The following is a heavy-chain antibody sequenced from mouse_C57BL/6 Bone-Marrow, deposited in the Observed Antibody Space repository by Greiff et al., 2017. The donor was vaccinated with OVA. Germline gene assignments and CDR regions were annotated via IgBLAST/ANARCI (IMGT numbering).Heavy chain of an antibody. D-gene: IGHD1-1*01. J-gene: IGHJ1*03. CDR1: GFTFSSYG. CDR3: ARPVPYYYGSSYWYFDV. CDR2: ISSGGSYT. V-gene: IGHV5-6*01. Sequence: EVHLVESGGDLVKPGGSLKLSCAASGFTFSSYGMSWVRQTPDKRLEWVATISSGGSYTYYPDSVKGRFTISRDNAKNTLYLQMSSLKSEDTAMYYCARPVPYYYGSSYWYFDVWGTGTTVTVSS.